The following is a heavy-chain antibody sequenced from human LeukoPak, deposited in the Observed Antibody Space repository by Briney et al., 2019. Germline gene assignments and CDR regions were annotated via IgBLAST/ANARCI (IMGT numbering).Heavy chain of an antibody. CDR3: ARHSGGTYYVSLDP. CDR2: IDHSGST. Sequence: PSETLSLTCAVYGGSFSGYYWSWIRQPPGKGLEWIGEIDHSGSTNYNPSLKSRVTISADTSTNQFSLKLSSVTAADTAVYYCARHSGGTYYVSLDPWGQGTLVTVSS. J-gene: IGHJ5*02. D-gene: IGHD1-26*01. CDR1: GGSFSGYY. V-gene: IGHV4-34*01.